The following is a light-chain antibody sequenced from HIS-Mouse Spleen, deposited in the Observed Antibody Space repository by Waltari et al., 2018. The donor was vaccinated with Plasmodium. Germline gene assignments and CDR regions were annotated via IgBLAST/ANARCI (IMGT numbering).Light chain of an antibody. CDR2: LGS. CDR3: MQALQTPIT. V-gene: IGKV2-28*01. J-gene: IGKJ5*01. Sequence: DIVMTQSPLSLPVTPGEPASISCRSSQSPLHSNGYNYLDWYLQKPGQSPQLLIYLGSNRASGVPDRFSGSGSGTDFTLKISRVEAEDVGVYYGMQALQTPITFGQGTRLEIK. CDR1: QSPLHSNGYNY.